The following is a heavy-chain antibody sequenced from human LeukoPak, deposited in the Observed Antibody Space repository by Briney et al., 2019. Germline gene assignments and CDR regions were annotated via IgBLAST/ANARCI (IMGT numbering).Heavy chain of an antibody. CDR3: ARRSHASPAGYSPFFDS. CDR2: ISHSGAT. Sequence: GGSLRLSCAGSGFPFSSYTINWVRQGPGKGMEWASTISHSGATYYADSVKGRFAISRDNSKNTVFLQMNSLRAEDTALYFCARRSHASPAGYSPFFDSWGQGTLVTVSS. CDR1: GFPFSSYT. D-gene: IGHD6-13*01. V-gene: IGHV3-23*01. J-gene: IGHJ4*02.